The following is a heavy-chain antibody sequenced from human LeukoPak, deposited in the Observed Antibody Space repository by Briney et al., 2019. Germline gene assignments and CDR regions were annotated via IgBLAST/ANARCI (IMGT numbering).Heavy chain of an antibody. V-gene: IGHV3-23*01. CDR1: GFTFSSYA. CDR3: AKDLETAMVGEIDY. CDR2: ISGSGGST. J-gene: IGHJ4*02. Sequence: GGSLRLSCAASGFTFSSYAMRWVRQAPGKGLEWVSAISGSGGSTYYADSVKGRFTISRDNSKNTLYLQMNSLRAEDTAVYYCAKDLETAMVGEIDYWGQGTLVTVSS. D-gene: IGHD5-18*01.